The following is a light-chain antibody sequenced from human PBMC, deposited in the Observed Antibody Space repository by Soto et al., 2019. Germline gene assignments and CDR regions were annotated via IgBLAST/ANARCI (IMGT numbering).Light chain of an antibody. Sequence: QSVLTQPPSASGTPGQRVTVSCSGSSSNIGSNFVYWYQQLPGTAPKLLIYRNNQRPSGVPDRFSGSKSGTSASLAISGLRSEDEADYYCAAWDDSLSGYVVGTGTKVPVL. CDR3: AAWDDSLSGYV. CDR2: RNN. V-gene: IGLV1-47*01. J-gene: IGLJ1*01. CDR1: SSNIGSNF.